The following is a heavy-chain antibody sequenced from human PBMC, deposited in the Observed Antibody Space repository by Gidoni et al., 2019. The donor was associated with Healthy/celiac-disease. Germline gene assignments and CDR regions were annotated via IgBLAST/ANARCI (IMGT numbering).Heavy chain of an antibody. V-gene: IGHV3-23*04. CDR2: ISGSGGST. CDR1: GFTFSSYA. Sequence: EVQLVESGGGLVQPGGSLRLSCAASGFTFSSYAMSWVRQAPGKGLEWVSAISGSGGSTYYADSVKGRFTISRDNSKNTLYLQMNSLRAEDTAVYYCAKDSLDNIVVVTAIAFDIWGQGTMITVSS. CDR3: AKDSLDNIVVVTAIAFDI. D-gene: IGHD2-21*02. J-gene: IGHJ3*02.